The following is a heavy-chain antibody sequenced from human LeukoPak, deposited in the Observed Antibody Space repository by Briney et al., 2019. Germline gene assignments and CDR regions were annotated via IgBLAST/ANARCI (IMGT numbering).Heavy chain of an antibody. Sequence: GGSLRLSCAASGFTFSSYSMHWVRQAPGKGLEWVALILHDGNNQYYADSVKGRFTISRDNSKNTLFLQMDSLTLVDSAVYYCARVRSGGHHSYPGELDFWGQGTLVTVSS. CDR2: ILHDGNNQ. CDR1: GFTFSSYS. V-gene: IGHV3-30-3*01. CDR3: ARVRSGGHHSYPGELDF. J-gene: IGHJ4*02. D-gene: IGHD7-27*01.